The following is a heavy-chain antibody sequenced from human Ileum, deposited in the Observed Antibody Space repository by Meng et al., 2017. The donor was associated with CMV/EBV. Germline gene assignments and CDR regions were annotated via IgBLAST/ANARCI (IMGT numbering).Heavy chain of an antibody. CDR2: ISDDGSNE. CDR3: ARQPGSLAY. V-gene: IGHV3-30-3*01. J-gene: IGHJ4*02. CDR1: GFTFSAHA. Sequence: QVQLVESGGGVVQPGRSLRLSCTASGFTFSAHAMHWVRQAPGKGLEWVAVISDDGSNEYYADSVKGRFTISRDNSKNTVYLQMNSLRAADTAVYYCARQPGSLAYWGQGTLVTVSS.